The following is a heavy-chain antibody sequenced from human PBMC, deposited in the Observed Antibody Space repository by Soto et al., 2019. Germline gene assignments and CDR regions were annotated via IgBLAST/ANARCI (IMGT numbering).Heavy chain of an antibody. CDR2: IDPSDSYT. CDR1: GYSLTSYW. D-gene: IGHD5-12*01. Sequence: GESLKISCKGSGYSLTSYWISWVRQMPGKGLEWMGRIDPSDSYTNYSPSFQGHVTISADKSISTAYLQWSSLKASDTAMCYCARHHGYDPPPWWGQGTLVTVSS. V-gene: IGHV5-10-1*01. CDR3: ARHHGYDPPPW. J-gene: IGHJ4*02.